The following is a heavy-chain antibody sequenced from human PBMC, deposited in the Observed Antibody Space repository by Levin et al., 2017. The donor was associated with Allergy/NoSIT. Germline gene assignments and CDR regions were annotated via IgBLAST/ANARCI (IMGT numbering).Heavy chain of an antibody. CDR2: IFYTGSA. CDR3: ARAGIVAYYHYGLDV. Sequence: SETLSLTCTVSGGSLSSYYWSWIRQPPGEGLEWIGYIFYTGSAKYNPSLKSRVTISVDTSKNQFSLTLTSATAADTAVYYCARAGIVAYYHYGLDVWGQGATVTVSS. V-gene: IGHV4-59*01. CDR1: GGSLSSYY. D-gene: IGHD2-15*01. J-gene: IGHJ6*02.